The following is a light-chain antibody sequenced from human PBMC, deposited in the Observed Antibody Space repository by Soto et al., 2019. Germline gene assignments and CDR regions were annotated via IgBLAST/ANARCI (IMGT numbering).Light chain of an antibody. CDR3: CSYANSGSFV. J-gene: IGLJ1*01. CDR1: NSDIGSRNL. V-gene: IGLV2-23*02. CDR2: EVS. Sequence: QAVVTQPASVSGSPGQSITISCTGTNSDIGSRNLVSWYQQHPGIAPKLIIYEVSRRPSGISHRFSGSRSGNTASLTISGLRAEDEADYYCCSYANSGSFVFGTGTKLTAL.